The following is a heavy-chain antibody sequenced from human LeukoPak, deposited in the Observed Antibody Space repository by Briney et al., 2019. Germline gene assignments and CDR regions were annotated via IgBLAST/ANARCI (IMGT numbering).Heavy chain of an antibody. CDR1: GFTFSNYA. Sequence: GGSLRLSCAASGFTFSNYAMSWVRQAPGKGLEWVSAISGSGGNTYYADSVKGRFTISRDNSKNTLYLQMNSLRAEDTAVYYCAKTRWFGEFLDAFDIWGKGQWSPSLQ. CDR3: AKTRWFGEFLDAFDI. J-gene: IGHJ3*02. CDR2: ISGSGGNT. V-gene: IGHV3-23*01. D-gene: IGHD3-10*01.